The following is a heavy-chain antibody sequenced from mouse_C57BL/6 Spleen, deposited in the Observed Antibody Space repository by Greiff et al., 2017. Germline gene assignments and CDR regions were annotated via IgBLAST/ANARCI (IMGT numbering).Heavy chain of an antibody. J-gene: IGHJ1*03. CDR2: IYPGSGST. D-gene: IGHD1-1*01. V-gene: IGHV1-55*01. CDR3: AKITTVVAHWYFDV. Sequence: QVQLQQSGAELVKPGASVKMSCKASGYTFTSYWITWVKQRPGQGLEWIGDIYPGSGSTNYNEKFKSKATLTVDTSSSTAYMQLSSLTSEDSAVYYCAKITTVVAHWYFDVWGTGTTVTVSS. CDR1: GYTFTSYW.